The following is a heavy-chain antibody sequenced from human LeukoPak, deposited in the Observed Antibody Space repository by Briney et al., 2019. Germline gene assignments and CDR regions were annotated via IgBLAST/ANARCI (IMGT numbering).Heavy chain of an antibody. D-gene: IGHD4-17*01. CDR3: ARDRVGGDLTGVSLY. CDR1: GYPFDNFG. Sequence: GAAVKVSCKASGYPFDNFGLTWVRQAPGQGLEWMRWISAYNGNTHYAQKFRGRLTLTTETSTSTAYLELRSLKSDDTAVYYCARDRVGGDLTGVSLYWGQGTLVTVSS. CDR2: ISAYNGNT. J-gene: IGHJ4*01. V-gene: IGHV1-18*01.